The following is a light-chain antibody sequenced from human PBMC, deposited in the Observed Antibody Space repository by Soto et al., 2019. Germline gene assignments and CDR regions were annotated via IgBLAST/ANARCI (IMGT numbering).Light chain of an antibody. J-gene: IGKJ4*01. V-gene: IGKV3-20*01. CDR1: QAVNNNY. CDR3: QQYGSSPVT. CDR2: GAS. Sequence: EIVLTQSPGTLSLSPGERVTLSCRASQAVNNNYLAWYQQIPGQAPRLLIYGASNRATGIPGRFGGSGSGADVTLTISRLEPEDFAMYYCQQYGSSPVTFGGGTKVDIK.